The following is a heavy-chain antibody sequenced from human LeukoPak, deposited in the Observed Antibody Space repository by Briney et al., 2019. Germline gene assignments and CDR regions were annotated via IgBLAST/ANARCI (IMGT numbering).Heavy chain of an antibody. CDR1: GGSISDYY. CDR3: ARVPYDSSAHGASFDY. J-gene: IGHJ4*02. Sequence: KPSETLSLTCTVSGGSISDYYWTWIRQPPGKGLEWIGYIYNTGSTNYNPSLKSRVTISVDTSKNQFSLKLSSVTAADTAIYYCARVPYDSSAHGASFDYWGQGTLVTVSS. CDR2: IYNTGST. V-gene: IGHV4-59*01. D-gene: IGHD3-22*01.